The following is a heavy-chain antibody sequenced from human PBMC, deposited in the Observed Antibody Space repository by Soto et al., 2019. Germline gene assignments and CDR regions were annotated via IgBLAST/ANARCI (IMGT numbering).Heavy chain of an antibody. J-gene: IGHJ4*02. CDR2: IWYDGSNK. Sequence: QVQLVESGGGVVQPGRSLRLSCAASGFTFSNYGMHWVRQAPGKGLEWVAVIWYDGSNKYYADSVKGRFTISRDNSKNPRYLQMNSLRAEDTAVYYCARALRDDFWSCDYWGQGTLVTVSS. CDR3: ARALRDDFWSCDY. V-gene: IGHV3-33*01. D-gene: IGHD3-3*01. CDR1: GFTFSNYG.